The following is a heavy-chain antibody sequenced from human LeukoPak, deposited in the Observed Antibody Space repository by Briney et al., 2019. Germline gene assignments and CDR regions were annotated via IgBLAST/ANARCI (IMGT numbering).Heavy chain of an antibody. Sequence: PSETLSLTCTVSGYSISSGYYWGWIRQPPGKGLEWIGSIYHSGSTYYNPSLKSRVAISVDTSKNQFSLKLSSVTAADTAVYYCARGGAYYYGMDVWGQGTTVTVSS. CDR2: IYHSGST. J-gene: IGHJ6*02. V-gene: IGHV4-38-2*02. CDR1: GYSISSGYY. CDR3: ARGGAYYYGMDV.